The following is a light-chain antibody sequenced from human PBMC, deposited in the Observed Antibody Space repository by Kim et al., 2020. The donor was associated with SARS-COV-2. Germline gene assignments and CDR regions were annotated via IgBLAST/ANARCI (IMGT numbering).Light chain of an antibody. CDR2: GKN. J-gene: IGLJ3*02. CDR3: NSRDSSGNLWV. V-gene: IGLV3-19*01. Sequence: SSELTQDPDVSVALGQTVRITCQGDSLRSYYASWYQQKPGQAPVLVIYGKNNRPSGIPDRFSGSSSGNTASLTITGAQAEDEADYYCNSRDSSGNLWVCGGGTQLTVL. CDR1: SLRSYY.